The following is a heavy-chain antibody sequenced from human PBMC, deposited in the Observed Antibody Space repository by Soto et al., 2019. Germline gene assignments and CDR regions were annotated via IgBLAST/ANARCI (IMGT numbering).Heavy chain of an antibody. J-gene: IGHJ3*01. Sequence: EGQLLQSGGGLVQPGASLRLSCAASGFTFSSSGMSWVRQAPGKGLEWVSSISIRGDYRYYADSVKGRFTISRDNSKNTLYLQMSSLTSEDTALDYCANHGGFDVWGQGTVVAVAS. CDR2: ISIRGDYR. D-gene: IGHD3-10*01. V-gene: IGHV3-23*01. CDR3: ANHGGFDV. CDR1: GFTFSSSG.